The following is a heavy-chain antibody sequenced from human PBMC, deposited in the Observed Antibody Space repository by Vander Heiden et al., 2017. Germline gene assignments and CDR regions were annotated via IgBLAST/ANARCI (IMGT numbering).Heavy chain of an antibody. CDR1: DESLSGYH. J-gene: IGHJ6*02. CDR2: INHGGTT. V-gene: IGHV4-34*01. CDR3: ARGRGGGRYVDTGMVTARGLDV. D-gene: IGHD5-18*01. Sequence: QVQLQQWGAGLLKPSETLSLTCTVYDESLSGYHWSWIRQPPGKGLEWIGEINHGGTTNCNPSLKSRVTISVDTSKNQFSLKLSSVIAADTAVYYCARGRGGGRYVDTGMVTARGLDVWGQGTTVTVSS.